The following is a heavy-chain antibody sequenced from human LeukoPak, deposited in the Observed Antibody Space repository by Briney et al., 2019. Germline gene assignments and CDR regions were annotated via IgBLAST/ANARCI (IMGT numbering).Heavy chain of an antibody. CDR1: GFTLSNYA. CDR2: ISGSGGST. J-gene: IGHJ4*02. V-gene: IGHV3-23*01. Sequence: GGSLRLSCAASGFTLSNYAMSWVRQAPGKGLEWVSSISGSGGSTYYADSVKGRFTIYRDNSKNTLYLQMNSLRAEDTAVYYCANVVRNDYWGQGTLVTVSS. CDR3: ANVVRNDY. D-gene: IGHD4-23*01.